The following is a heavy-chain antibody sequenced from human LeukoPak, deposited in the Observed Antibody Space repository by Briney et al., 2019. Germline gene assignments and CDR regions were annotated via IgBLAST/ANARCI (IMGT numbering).Heavy chain of an antibody. CDR2: IWYDGSSQ. J-gene: IGHJ2*01. V-gene: IGHV3-33*08. CDR1: GFTFSSYS. CDR3: ARIRDGYNWYFDL. Sequence: PGGSLRLSCAASGFTFSSYSMNWVRQAPGKGLEWVAVIWYDGSSQFYADSVKGRFTISRDNSKNTLYLQMNNLRAEDTAVYYCARIRDGYNWYFDLWGRGTLVTVSP. D-gene: IGHD5-24*01.